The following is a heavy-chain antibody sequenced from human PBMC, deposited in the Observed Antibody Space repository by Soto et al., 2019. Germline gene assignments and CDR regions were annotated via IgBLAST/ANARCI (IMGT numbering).Heavy chain of an antibody. J-gene: IGHJ4*02. D-gene: IGHD5-18*01. CDR1: GFTFSSYG. Sequence: GGSLRLSCAASGFTFSSYGMHWVRQAPGKGLEWVAVISYDGSNKYYADSVKGRFTISRDNSKNTLYLQMNSLRAEDTAVYYCAKTPRGYSYGPPDYWGQGTLVTVSS. CDR3: AKTPRGYSYGPPDY. CDR2: ISYDGSNK. V-gene: IGHV3-30*18.